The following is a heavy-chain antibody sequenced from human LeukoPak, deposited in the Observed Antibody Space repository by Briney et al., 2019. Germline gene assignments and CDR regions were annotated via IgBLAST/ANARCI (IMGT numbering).Heavy chain of an antibody. CDR1: GYTFTGYY. V-gene: IGHV1-2*02. J-gene: IGHJ4*02. CDR2: INGNSGGT. D-gene: IGHD1/OR15-1a*01. CDR3: ARENIEQWPAFDY. Sequence: ASVKVSCKASGYTFTGYYMHWVRQAPGQGLEWMGWINGNSGGTKYALKFEGRVTMTSDTSTSTVQMDLGTLRSDDTAVYYCARENIEQWPAFDYWGQGTPVTVSS.